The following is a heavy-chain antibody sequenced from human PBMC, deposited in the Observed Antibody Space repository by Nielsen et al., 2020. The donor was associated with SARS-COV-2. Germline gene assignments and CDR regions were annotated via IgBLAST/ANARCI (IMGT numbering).Heavy chain of an antibody. Sequence: ASVKVSCKASGYTFTTYGIGWVRQAPGQGLEWMGWISGYNGNRYYAQKFQGRVTMTTDTFLNTAYMDLRSLRPDDTAVYYCARDVGLTHPEQFEYWGQGTLVTVSS. J-gene: IGHJ4*02. CDR3: ARDVGLTHPEQFEY. CDR1: GYTFTTYG. CDR2: ISGYNGNR. V-gene: IGHV1-18*04. D-gene: IGHD1-26*01.